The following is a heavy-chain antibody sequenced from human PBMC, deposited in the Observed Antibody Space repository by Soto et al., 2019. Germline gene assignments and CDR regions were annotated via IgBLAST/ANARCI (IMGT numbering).Heavy chain of an antibody. Sequence: QITLRESGPTLVKPTQTLTLTCTFSGFSLSTSGLGVGWIRQPPGKALEWLALIYWDDDKRYSPALNRTSTITQDTYKNQVVLAMTNMDPVDTATYYCAHSIEPRLFDCWGQGTLVTVSS. CDR2: IYWDDDK. CDR1: GFSLSTSGLG. D-gene: IGHD2-15*01. CDR3: AHSIEPRLFDC. J-gene: IGHJ4*02. V-gene: IGHV2-5*02.